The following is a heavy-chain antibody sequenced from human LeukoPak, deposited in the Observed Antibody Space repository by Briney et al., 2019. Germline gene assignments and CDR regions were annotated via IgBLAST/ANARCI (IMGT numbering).Heavy chain of an antibody. D-gene: IGHD6-13*01. V-gene: IGHV3-30-3*01. CDR3: ARDREQLGY. Sequence: GRSLRLSCAASGFTFSSYAMHWVRQAPGKGLEWVAVISYDGSNKHYADSVKGRFTISRDNSKNTLYLQMNSLRAEDTAVYYCARDREQLGYWGQGTLVTVSS. CDR2: ISYDGSNK. CDR1: GFTFSSYA. J-gene: IGHJ4*02.